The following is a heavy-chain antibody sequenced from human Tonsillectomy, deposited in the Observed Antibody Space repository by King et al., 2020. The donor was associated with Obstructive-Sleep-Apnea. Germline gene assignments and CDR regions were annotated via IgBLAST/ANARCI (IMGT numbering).Heavy chain of an antibody. CDR2: ISSSSSTI. CDR3: ARAEETGDYGDY. V-gene: IGHV3-48*04. D-gene: IGHD1-1*01. J-gene: IGHJ4*02. Sequence: VQLVESGGGLVQPGGSLRLSCASSGFTFSSYSMNWVRQAPGKGREWVSYISSSSSTIYDAESVKGRFTISRDNAKISLYLQVNSLRAEDTAVYYCARAEETGDYGDYWGQGTLVTVSS. CDR1: GFTFSSYS.